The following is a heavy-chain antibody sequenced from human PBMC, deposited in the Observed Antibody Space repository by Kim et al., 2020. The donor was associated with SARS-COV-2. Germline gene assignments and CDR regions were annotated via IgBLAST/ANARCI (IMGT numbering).Heavy chain of an antibody. CDR1: GFTFSSYG. D-gene: IGHD1-1*01. CDR2: ISYDGSNK. V-gene: IGHV3-30*18. J-gene: IGHJ4*02. CDR3: AKDRTGRWLQLFDY. Sequence: GGSLRLSCAASGFTFSSYGMHWVRQAPGKGLEWVAVISYDGSNKYYADSVKGRFTISRDNSKNTLYLQMNSLRAEDTAVYYCAKDRTGRWLQLFDYWGQGPLVTVSS.